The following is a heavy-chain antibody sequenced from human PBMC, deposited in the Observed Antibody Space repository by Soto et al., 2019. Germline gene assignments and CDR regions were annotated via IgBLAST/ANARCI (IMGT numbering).Heavy chain of an antibody. Sequence: ASVKVSCKASGYIFTGHYLHWVRHAPGQGLEWMGWINPISGDTNYEQKFQGRVTMTRDTSISTDYMDLSSLISADTAVYYCARVRRSPYDMDVWGQGTTVTVSS. V-gene: IGHV1-2*02. CDR2: INPISGDT. J-gene: IGHJ6*02. CDR1: GYIFTGHY. CDR3: ARVRRSPYDMDV. D-gene: IGHD3-22*01.